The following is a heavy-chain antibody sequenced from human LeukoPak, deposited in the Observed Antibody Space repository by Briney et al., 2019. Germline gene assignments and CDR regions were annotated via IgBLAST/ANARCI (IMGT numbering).Heavy chain of an antibody. CDR1: GYTFTTSY. Sequence: ASVKVSCKASGYTFTTSYINWVRQAPGQGLERMGWVSAYSGKTSYAQKFQGRVTMTTDSSTSTAYMDLTSLRSDDTAVYYCARGGTYYPCIDYWGQGTLVTVSS. J-gene: IGHJ4*02. CDR2: VSAYSGKT. CDR3: ARGGTYYPCIDY. V-gene: IGHV1-18*01. D-gene: IGHD1-26*01.